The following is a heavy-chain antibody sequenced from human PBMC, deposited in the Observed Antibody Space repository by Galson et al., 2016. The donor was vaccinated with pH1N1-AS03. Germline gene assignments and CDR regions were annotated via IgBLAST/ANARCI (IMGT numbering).Heavy chain of an antibody. D-gene: IGHD5-18*01. CDR1: GFTFSTNA. CDR3: VKNRGYTYGYPNFNY. J-gene: IGHJ4*02. V-gene: IGHV3-64D*06. CDR2: ISGNGNNT. Sequence: SLRLSCAASGFTFSTNAMHWVRQAPGKGLEYVSAISGNGNNTYYTDSVNGRFTITRDNSKNTLYLQMSSLTAEDTAIYYCVKNRGYTYGYPNFNYWGQGTLVTVSS.